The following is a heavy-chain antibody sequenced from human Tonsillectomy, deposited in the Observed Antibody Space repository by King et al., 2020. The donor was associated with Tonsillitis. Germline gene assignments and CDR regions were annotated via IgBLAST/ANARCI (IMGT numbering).Heavy chain of an antibody. CDR2: IKQDGSEK. D-gene: IGHD3-22*01. V-gene: IGHV3-7*01. Sequence: VQLVESGGGLVQPGGSLRLSCAASGFTFSSYWMSWVRQAPGKGLEWVANIKQDGSEKYYVDAVKGRFTISRDNAKNSLYLKMNSLRAEDTAVYYCARGWSSSGYSYFDYWGQGTLVTVSS. CDR1: GFTFSSYW. J-gene: IGHJ4*02. CDR3: ARGWSSSGYSYFDY.